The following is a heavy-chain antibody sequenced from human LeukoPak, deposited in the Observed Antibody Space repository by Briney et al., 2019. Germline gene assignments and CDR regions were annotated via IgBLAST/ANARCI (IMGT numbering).Heavy chain of an antibody. J-gene: IGHJ4*02. CDR2: IYPGDSDT. CDR1: GYRFTSYW. Sequence: GESLKISCEGSGYRFTSYWIGWVRQMPGKGLEWMGVIYPGDSDTRYSPSFQGQVTISTDKSISTAYLQWSSLKASDTAMYYCARQVTEEWELLSYFDYWGQGTLVTVSS. CDR3: ARQVTEEWELLSYFDY. D-gene: IGHD1-26*01. V-gene: IGHV5-51*01.